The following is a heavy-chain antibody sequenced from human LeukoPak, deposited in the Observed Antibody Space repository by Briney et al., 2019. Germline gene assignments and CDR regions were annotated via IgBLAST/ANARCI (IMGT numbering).Heavy chain of an antibody. CDR1: GSTFSSYW. CDR2: TNTDGSNI. V-gene: IGHV3-74*01. J-gene: IGHJ4*02. CDR3: ARGLRAAGTSFDY. D-gene: IGHD6-13*01. Sequence: PGGSLRLSCAASGSTFSSYWMLWVRQAPGKGLVWVSRTNTDGSNINYADSVKGRFTISRDNAKNTLYLQMNSLRAEDTAVYYCARGLRAAGTSFDYWGQGTLVTASS.